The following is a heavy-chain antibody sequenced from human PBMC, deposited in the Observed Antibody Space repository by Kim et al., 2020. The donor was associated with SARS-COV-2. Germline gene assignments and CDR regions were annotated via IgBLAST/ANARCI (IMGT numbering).Heavy chain of an antibody. V-gene: IGHV1-24*01. CDR3: ATDWNDYGDRTDGGYFDL. CDR1: GYTLTELS. CDR2: FDPEDGET. Sequence: ASVKVSCKVSGYTLTELSMHWVRQAPGKGLEWMGGFDPEDGETIYAQKFQGRVTMTEDTSTDTAYMELSSLRSEDTAVYYCATDWNDYGDRTDGGYFDLWGRGTLVTVSS. J-gene: IGHJ2*01. D-gene: IGHD4-17*01.